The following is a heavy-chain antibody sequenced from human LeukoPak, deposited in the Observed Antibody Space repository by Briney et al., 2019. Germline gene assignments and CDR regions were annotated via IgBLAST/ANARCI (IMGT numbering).Heavy chain of an antibody. CDR1: GFTFSSYS. V-gene: IGHV3-9*01. J-gene: IGHJ4*02. D-gene: IGHD5-18*01. Sequence: GGSLRLSCAASGFTFSSYSMNWVRQAPGKGLEWVSGISWNRDSIGYADSVKGRFTISRDNAKNSLYLQMNSLRAEDTALYYCAKDIGDTAMAIDYWGQGTLVTVSS. CDR3: AKDIGDTAMAIDY. CDR2: ISWNRDSI.